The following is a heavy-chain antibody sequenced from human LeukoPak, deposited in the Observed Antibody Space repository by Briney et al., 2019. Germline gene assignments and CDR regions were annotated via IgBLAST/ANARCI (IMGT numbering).Heavy chain of an antibody. CDR1: GGTFSSYA. CDR2: IIPIFGTA. CDR3: ARSITIFGVVTLDV. J-gene: IGHJ6*02. D-gene: IGHD3-3*01. Sequence: GASVKVYCKASGGTFSSYAISWVRQAPGQGLEWMGGIIPIFGTANYAQKFQGRVTITADESTSTAYMELSSLRSEDTAVYYCARSITIFGVVTLDVWGQGTTVTVSS. V-gene: IGHV1-69*13.